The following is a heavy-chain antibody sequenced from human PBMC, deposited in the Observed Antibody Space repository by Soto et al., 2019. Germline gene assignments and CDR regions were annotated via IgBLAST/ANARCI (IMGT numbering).Heavy chain of an antibody. D-gene: IGHD6-13*01. Sequence: GWSLRLSCAASGFTFSSYAMSLVRQAPGKGLEWVSAISGSGGSTYYADSVKGRFTISRDNSKNTLYLQMNSLRAEDTAVYYCAKASIAAAGYPDYYYGMEVWGKGTKVTVSS. V-gene: IGHV3-23*01. CDR3: AKASIAAAGYPDYYYGMEV. CDR1: GFTFSSYA. J-gene: IGHJ6*04. CDR2: ISGSGGST.